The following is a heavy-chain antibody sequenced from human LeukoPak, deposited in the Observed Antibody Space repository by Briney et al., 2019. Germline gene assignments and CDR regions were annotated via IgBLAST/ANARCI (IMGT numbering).Heavy chain of an antibody. V-gene: IGHV3-53*01. CDR1: GFTVSSNY. CDR2: IYSGGNT. CDR3: ARGYSSSWVDY. D-gene: IGHD2-2*01. Sequence: GGSLRLSCAASGFTVSSNYMNWARQAPGKGLEWVSVIYSGGNTYYADSVKGRFTISRDNSKNTLYLQMNSLRAEDTAVYYCARGYSSSWVDYWGQGTLVTVSS. J-gene: IGHJ4*02.